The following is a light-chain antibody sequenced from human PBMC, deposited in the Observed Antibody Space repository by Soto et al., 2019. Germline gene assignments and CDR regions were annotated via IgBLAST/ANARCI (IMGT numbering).Light chain of an antibody. CDR1: QHIGSS. V-gene: IGKV3-15*01. CDR2: GAS. J-gene: IGKJ1*01. CDR3: QQYNNWPPRT. Sequence: EILMTQSPATLSVSPGDSVTLSCRASQHIGSSLAWYQQKSGQAPRILIYGASTRATGVRPRFSGRGSGTEFTLTISNLQSEDSAVYYCQQYNNWPPRTFGPGTKVDIK.